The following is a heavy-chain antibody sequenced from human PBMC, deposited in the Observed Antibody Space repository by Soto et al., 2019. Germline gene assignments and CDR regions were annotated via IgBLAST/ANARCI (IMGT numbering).Heavy chain of an antibody. CDR2: IKEDGSDR. D-gene: IGHD2-2*01. J-gene: IGHJ4*02. CDR1: GFTFSNHW. V-gene: IGHV3-7*04. Sequence: GGSLRLSCVASGFTFSNHWMSWVRQAPGKGLEWVANIKEDGSDRYYVDSVKGRFTISRDNAKNSLFLQMSSLRVEDTAVYCCARDDWGPAHYWGQGTLVTVSS. CDR3: ARDDWGPAHY.